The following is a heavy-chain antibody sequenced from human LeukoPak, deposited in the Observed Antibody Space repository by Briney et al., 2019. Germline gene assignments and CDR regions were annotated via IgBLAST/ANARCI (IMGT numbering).Heavy chain of an antibody. CDR3: ARGSYDYVWGSYQPYYFDY. V-gene: IGHV4-30-2*01. CDR2: IFYTGST. D-gene: IGHD3-16*02. J-gene: IGHJ4*02. CDR1: GGSISNDIYS. Sequence: SQTLSLTCTVSGGSISNDIYSWSWLRQPPGRGLEWIGYIFYTGSTYYNPSLKSRVTITVDSSKNQFSLKLACVPAADTAVYYCARGSYDYVWGSYQPYYFDYWGQGTLVTVSS.